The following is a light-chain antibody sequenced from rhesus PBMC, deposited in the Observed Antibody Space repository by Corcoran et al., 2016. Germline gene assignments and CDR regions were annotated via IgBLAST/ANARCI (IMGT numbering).Light chain of an antibody. Sequence: EIVMTQSPATLSLSPGERATLSCRASQSVSSSLAWYQQNPGQAPRLLIYGASSRATGIPERFSGSGSGTDFTLTISSLEPEDVAVYYCLQHSNWPLTFGGGTKVELK. CDR2: GAS. V-gene: IGKV3-24*01. J-gene: IGKJ4*01. CDR3: LQHSNWPLT. CDR1: QSVSSS.